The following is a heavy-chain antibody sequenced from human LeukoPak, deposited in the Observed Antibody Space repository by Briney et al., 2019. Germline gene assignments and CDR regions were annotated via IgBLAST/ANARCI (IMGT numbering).Heavy chain of an antibody. CDR3: LAGGDY. V-gene: IGHV3-13*04. Sequence: GGSLRLSCAASGFTFSNYDVHWVRQATGNGLEWVTAVGNDGHTYYAGAVKGRFAITRENAKNSVYLQMNNLRAGDTAVYYCLAGGDYWGQGTLVTVSS. CDR2: VGNDGHT. CDR1: GFTFSNYD. J-gene: IGHJ4*02.